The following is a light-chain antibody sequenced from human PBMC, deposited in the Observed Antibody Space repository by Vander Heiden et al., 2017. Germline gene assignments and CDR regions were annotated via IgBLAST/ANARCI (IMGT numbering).Light chain of an antibody. CDR3: CSYTSSSTLYV. CDR2: DVS. J-gene: IGLJ1*01. Sequence: QSAQTQPASVSGSPGQSITISCTGSSSDIGGYNYVSWYQQHPGKAPKLMIHDVSDRPSGVSNRFSGSKSGNTASLTISGLQAEDEADYYCCSYTSSSTLYVFGTGTKVTVL. V-gene: IGLV2-14*03. CDR1: SSDIGGYNY.